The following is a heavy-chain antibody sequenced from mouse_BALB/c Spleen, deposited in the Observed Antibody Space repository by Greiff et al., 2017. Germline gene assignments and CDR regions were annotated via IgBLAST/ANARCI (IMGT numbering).Heavy chain of an antibody. Sequence: EVMLVESGGGLVQPGGSLKLSCAASGFTFSSYTMSWVRQTPEKRLEWVAYISNGGGSTYYPDTVKGRFTISRDNAKNTLYLQMSSLKSEDTAMYYCARHGASMITTDLYPDYWGQGTSVTVSS. CDR2: ISNGGGST. CDR3: ARHGASMITTDLYPDY. D-gene: IGHD2-4*01. CDR1: GFTFSSYT. V-gene: IGHV5-12-2*01. J-gene: IGHJ4*01.